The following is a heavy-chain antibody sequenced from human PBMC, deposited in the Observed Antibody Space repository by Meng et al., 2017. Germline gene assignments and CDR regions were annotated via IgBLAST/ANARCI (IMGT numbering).Heavy chain of an antibody. CDR3: ARVLVVVITTYYFDY. CDR1: GFTFSSYW. V-gene: IGHV3-7*01. Sequence: AGSLRLSCAASGFTFSSYWMSWVRQAPGKGLEWVANIKQDGSEKYYVDSVKGRFTISRDNAKNSLYLQMNSLRAEDTAVYYCARVLVVVITTYYFDYWGQGTLVTVSS. D-gene: IGHD3-22*01. J-gene: IGHJ4*02. CDR2: IKQDGSEK.